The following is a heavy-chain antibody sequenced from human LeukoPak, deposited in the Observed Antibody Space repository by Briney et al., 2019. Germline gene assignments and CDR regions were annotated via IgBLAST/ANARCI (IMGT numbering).Heavy chain of an antibody. CDR1: GFTFSDYY. CDR3: ARDLNLRGRWLQFYGMDV. J-gene: IGHJ6*02. CDR2: ISSSGSTI. Sequence: GGSLRLSCAASGFTFSDYYMSWIRQAPGKGLEWVSYISSSGSTIYYADSVKGRFTISRDNAKNSLYLQMNSLRAEDTAVYYCARDLNLRGRWLQFYGMDVWGQGTTVTVSS. V-gene: IGHV3-11*01. D-gene: IGHD5-24*01.